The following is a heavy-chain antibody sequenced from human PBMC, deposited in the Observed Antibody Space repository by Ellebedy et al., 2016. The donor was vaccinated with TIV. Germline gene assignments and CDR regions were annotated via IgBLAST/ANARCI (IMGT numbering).Heavy chain of an antibody. J-gene: IGHJ4*02. CDR1: GFSFSNFW. Sequence: PGGSLRLSCAAWGFSFSNFWMSWVRQAPGKGLEWVAHIKTDGSETYYVDSVKGRFTISRDNAKNSLYLQMNSLRAEDTAVYYCARWAAAVTNWGQGTLVTVSS. D-gene: IGHD6-13*01. V-gene: IGHV3-7*01. CDR3: ARWAAAVTN. CDR2: IKTDGSET.